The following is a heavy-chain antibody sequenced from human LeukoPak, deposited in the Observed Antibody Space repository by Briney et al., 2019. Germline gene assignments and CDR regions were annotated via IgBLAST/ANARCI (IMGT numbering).Heavy chain of an antibody. Sequence: PGGSLRLSCAASGFTFSSYAMHWVRQAPGKGLEWVAVISYDGSNKYYADSVKGRFTISRDNSKNTLYLQMNSLRAEDTAVYYCAPSSRGFLTGHTHWGQGTLVTVSS. CDR2: ISYDGSNK. CDR3: APSSRGFLTGHTH. CDR1: GFTFSSYA. D-gene: IGHD3-9*01. V-gene: IGHV3-30*04. J-gene: IGHJ4*02.